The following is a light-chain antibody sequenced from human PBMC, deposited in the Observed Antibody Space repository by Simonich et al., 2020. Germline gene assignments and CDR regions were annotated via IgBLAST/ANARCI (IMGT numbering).Light chain of an antibody. V-gene: IGKV3D-20*01. J-gene: IGKJ4*01. CDR2: DAS. Sequence: EIVLTQSPGTLSLSPGERATLSCRASQSVSSSYLAWYQQKPGLAPRLLIYDASSRATGIPYRCSGSGSGTDFTLTISRLEPEDFAVYYCQQYGSSPFTFGGGTKVEIK. CDR1: QSVSSSY. CDR3: QQYGSSPFT.